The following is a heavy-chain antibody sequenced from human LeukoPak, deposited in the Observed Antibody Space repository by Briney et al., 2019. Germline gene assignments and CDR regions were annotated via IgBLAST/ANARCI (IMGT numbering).Heavy chain of an antibody. J-gene: IGHJ4*02. Sequence: SETLSLTCTASGGSISSYYWSWIRQPPGKGLEWIGYIYYSGSTNYNPSLKSRVTISVDTSKNQFSLKLSSVTAADTAVYYCARVGLAAAGYDYYFDYWGQGTLVTVSS. CDR2: IYYSGST. D-gene: IGHD6-13*01. CDR3: ARVGLAAAGYDYYFDY. V-gene: IGHV4-59*01. CDR1: GGSISSYY.